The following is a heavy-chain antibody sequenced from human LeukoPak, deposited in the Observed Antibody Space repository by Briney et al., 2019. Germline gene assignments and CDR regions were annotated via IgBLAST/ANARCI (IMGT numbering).Heavy chain of an antibody. D-gene: IGHD3-10*01. CDR1: GGSISSYY. V-gene: IGHV4-4*07. CDR2: IYTSGST. Sequence: PSETLSLTCTVSGGSISSYYWSWIRQPAGKGLEWIGRIYTSGSTNYNPSLKSRVTISVDTSKNQFSLKLSSVTAADTAVYYCARTITMVRGVTIDAFDIWGQGTMVTVSS. J-gene: IGHJ3*02. CDR3: ARTITMVRGVTIDAFDI.